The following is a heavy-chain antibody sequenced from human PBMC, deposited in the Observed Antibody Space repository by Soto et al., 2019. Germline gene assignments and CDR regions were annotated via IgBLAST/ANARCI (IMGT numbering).Heavy chain of an antibody. J-gene: IGHJ6*02. CDR1: GGTFSSYA. CDR2: IIPIFGTA. V-gene: IGHV1-69*01. Sequence: QVQLVQSGAEVKKPGSSVKVSCKASGGTFSSYAISWVRQAPGQGLEWMGGIIPIFGTANYAQKFQGRVTITADESTSTAYMELSSLRSEDTAVYYCAGDQATVTTAMYYYYYGMDVWGQGTTVTVSS. D-gene: IGHD4-17*01. CDR3: AGDQATVTTAMYYYYYGMDV.